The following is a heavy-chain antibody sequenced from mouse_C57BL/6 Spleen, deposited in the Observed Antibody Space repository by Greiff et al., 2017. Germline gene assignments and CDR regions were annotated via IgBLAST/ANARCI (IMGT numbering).Heavy chain of an antibody. Sequence: EVKLQESGPGLVKPSQSLSLTCSVTGYSITSGYYWNWIRQFPGNKLEWMGYISYDGSNNYNPSLKNRISITRDTSKNQFFLKLNSVTTEDTATYYCARVDYDEGAYWGQGTLVTVSA. D-gene: IGHD2-4*01. CDR2: ISYDGSN. CDR3: ARVDYDEGAY. V-gene: IGHV3-6*01. CDR1: GYSITSGYY. J-gene: IGHJ3*01.